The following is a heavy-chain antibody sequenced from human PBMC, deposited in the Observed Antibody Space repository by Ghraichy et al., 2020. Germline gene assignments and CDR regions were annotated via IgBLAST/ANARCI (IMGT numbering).Heavy chain of an antibody. V-gene: IGHV3-48*02. CDR2: ISGSSGSI. D-gene: IGHD3-16*02. Sequence: SCAASGFSFSTYSMNWVRQVPGKGLEWLSYISGSSGSIYYADYVRGRFTVSRDNAKNSLFLQMNSLRDEDTAVYYCARDRDDIWGNYRYSFNYWGQGALVTVSS. J-gene: IGHJ4*02. CDR1: GFSFSTYS. CDR3: ARDRDDIWGNYRYSFNY.